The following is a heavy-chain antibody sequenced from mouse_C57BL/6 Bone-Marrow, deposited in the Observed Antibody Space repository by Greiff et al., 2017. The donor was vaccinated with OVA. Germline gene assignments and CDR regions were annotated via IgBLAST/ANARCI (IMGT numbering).Heavy chain of an antibody. CDR2: IYPRSGNT. V-gene: IGHV1-81*01. D-gene: IGHD1-1*01. CDR1: GYTFTSYG. Sequence: VQLQESGAELARPGASVKLSCKASGYTFTSYGISWVKQRTGQGLEWIGEIYPRSGNTYYNEKFKGKATLTADKSSSTASMELRSLPSEDSAVYFCSRMRYYGDYWGQGTTLTVSS. CDR3: SRMRYYGDY. J-gene: IGHJ2*01.